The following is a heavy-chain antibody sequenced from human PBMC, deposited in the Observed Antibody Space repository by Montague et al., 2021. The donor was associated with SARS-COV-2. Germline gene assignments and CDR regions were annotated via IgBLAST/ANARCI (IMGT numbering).Heavy chain of an antibody. V-gene: IGHV4-31*03. Sequence: TLSLTCTVSGGSISSGGYYWSWIRQHPGKGLEWIGYIYHTGSTHYNPSLKSRVTISKETSKNHFSLNLSSVTAADSAVYYCARDSGYYDSSGYSYDAFDIWGQGTKVTAPS. CDR2: IYHTGST. CDR1: GGSISSGGYY. D-gene: IGHD3-22*01. J-gene: IGHJ3*02. CDR3: ARDSGYYDSSGYSYDAFDI.